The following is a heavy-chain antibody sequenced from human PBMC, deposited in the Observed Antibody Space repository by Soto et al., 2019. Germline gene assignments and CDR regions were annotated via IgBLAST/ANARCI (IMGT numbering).Heavy chain of an antibody. CDR1: GGSITTGGSY. V-gene: IGHV4-39*01. D-gene: IGHD1-20*01. CDR3: ATSQKGYNWNYFDH. J-gene: IGHJ4*02. Sequence: SETLSLTCTVSGGSITTGGSYWSWIRQSPGKGPEWIGSVFYTGFTSYNPSLESRVSVSVDTSKNQFSLKVSGVSAADTAVYYCATSQKGYNWNYFDHWGQGALVTVSS. CDR2: VFYTGFT.